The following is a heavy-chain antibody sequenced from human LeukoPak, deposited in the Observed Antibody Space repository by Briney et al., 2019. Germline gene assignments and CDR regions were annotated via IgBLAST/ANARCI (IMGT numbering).Heavy chain of an antibody. CDR1: GDSISRSNW. J-gene: IGHJ5*02. V-gene: IGHV4-4*02. CDR3: ARGAMVRGLGRNWFDP. Sequence: SGTLSITCTVSGDSISRSNWWSWVRQSPGKGLEWIGEIYHSGSTYYNSSPKSRVTISIDTSKNQFSLKLSSVTAADTAVYYCARGAMVRGLGRNWFDPWGQGTLVTVSS. CDR2: IYHSGST. D-gene: IGHD3-10*01.